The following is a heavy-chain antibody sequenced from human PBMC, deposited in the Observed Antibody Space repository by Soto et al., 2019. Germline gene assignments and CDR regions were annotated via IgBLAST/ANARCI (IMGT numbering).Heavy chain of an antibody. V-gene: IGHV3-30-3*01. CDR1: SFAFCSYA. D-gene: IGHD5-12*01. Sequence: LTLSCATISFAFCSYAMYRVSQAPGKGLEWVAVISYDGSNKYYADSVKGRFTISRDNSKNTLYLQMNSLRAEDTAVYYCARDYYRFNSGYGFSMDVWGQGT. CDR2: ISYDGSNK. CDR3: ARDYYRFNSGYGFSMDV. J-gene: IGHJ6*02.